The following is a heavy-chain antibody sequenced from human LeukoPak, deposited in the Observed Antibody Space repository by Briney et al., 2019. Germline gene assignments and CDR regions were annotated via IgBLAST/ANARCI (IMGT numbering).Heavy chain of an antibody. D-gene: IGHD3-3*01. V-gene: IGHV4-34*01. CDR3: ARHLSLFWSGSRKMYYFDY. Sequence: MTSETLSLTCAVYGGSFSGYYWSWIRQPPGKGLEWIGEINHSGSTNYNPSLKSRVTISVDTSKNQFSLKLSSVTAADTAVYYCARHLSLFWSGSRKMYYFDYWGQGTLVTVSS. J-gene: IGHJ4*02. CDR1: GGSFSGYY. CDR2: INHSGST.